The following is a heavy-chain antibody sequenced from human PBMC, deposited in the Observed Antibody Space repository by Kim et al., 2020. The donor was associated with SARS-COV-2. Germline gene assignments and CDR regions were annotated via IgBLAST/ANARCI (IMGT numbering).Heavy chain of an antibody. CDR3: AKVDTSLVFYDH. CDR2: ISCDSTYI. CDR1: GFTFSNYG. D-gene: IGHD5-18*01. J-gene: IGHJ4*02. V-gene: IGHV3-23*01. Sequence: GGSLRLSCAASGFTFSNYGMNWVRQAPGKGLQWVSAISCDSTYIYYADSVKGRFTISRDNSKNTLYLQMNSLRAEDTAMYFCAKVDTSLVFYDHWGQGTLVTVSS.